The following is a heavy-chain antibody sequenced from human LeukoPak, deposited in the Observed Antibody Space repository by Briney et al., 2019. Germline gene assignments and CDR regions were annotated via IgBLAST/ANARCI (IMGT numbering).Heavy chain of an antibody. CDR1: GLTVSGNY. CDR2: IYSGSNT. CDR3: AKSHPPTVTTEEGEYLQH. J-gene: IGHJ1*01. Sequence: PGGSVRLSCAASGLTVSGNYMSWVHQAPGGGVEWVSFIYSGSNTYYADSVKGRFTISRDNSKNTLYLQMNSLRAEETAVYYCAKSHPPTVTTEEGEYLQHWGQGTLVTVSS. D-gene: IGHD4-17*01. V-gene: IGHV3-53*05.